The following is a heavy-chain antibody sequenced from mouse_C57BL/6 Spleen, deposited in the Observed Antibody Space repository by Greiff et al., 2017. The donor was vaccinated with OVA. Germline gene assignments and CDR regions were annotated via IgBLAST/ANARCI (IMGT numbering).Heavy chain of an antibody. J-gene: IGHJ1*03. V-gene: IGHV1-26*01. CDR3: ASLYGSSYEGYFDV. CDR1: GYTFTDYY. D-gene: IGHD1-1*01. CDR2: INPNNGGT. Sequence: VQLQQSGPELVKPGASVKISCKASGYTFTDYYMNWVKQSHGKSLEWIGDINPNNGGTSYNQKFKGKATLTVDKSSSTAYMELRSLTSEDSAVYYCASLYGSSYEGYFDVWGTGTTVTVSS.